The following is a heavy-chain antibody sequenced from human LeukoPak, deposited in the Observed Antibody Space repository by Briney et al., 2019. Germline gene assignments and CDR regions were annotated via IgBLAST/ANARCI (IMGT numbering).Heavy chain of an antibody. CDR2: ISSGMTYI. J-gene: IGHJ4*02. D-gene: IGHD6-19*01. Sequence: PGWSLRLSCAASGFTFSRYSMKWVRQAAGKGVDWVSSISSGMTYIYYGNQTKGRFTISRDNTNNSLYLQMSSLRGEDTAGYYCGRGPTLIGVAGTWPLDYWGQGNLVTVSS. V-gene: IGHV3-21*01. CDR3: GRGPTLIGVAGTWPLDY. CDR1: GFTFSRYS.